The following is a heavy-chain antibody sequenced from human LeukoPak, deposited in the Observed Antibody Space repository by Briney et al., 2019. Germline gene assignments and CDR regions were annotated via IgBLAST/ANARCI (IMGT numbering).Heavy chain of an antibody. Sequence: SETLSLTCTVSGGSISSYYWSWIRQPPGKGLEWIGYIYYSGSTNYNPSLKSRVTISVETSKNRFSLKLSSVTAADTAVYYCARHTGWKVFVIWGERTMVTVSS. D-gene: IGHD1-1*01. J-gene: IGHJ3*02. CDR2: IYYSGST. CDR3: ARHTGWKVFVI. CDR1: GGSISSYY. V-gene: IGHV4-59*08.